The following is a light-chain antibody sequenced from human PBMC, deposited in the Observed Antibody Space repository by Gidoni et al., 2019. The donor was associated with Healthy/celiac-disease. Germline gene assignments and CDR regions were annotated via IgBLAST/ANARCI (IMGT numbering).Light chain of an antibody. CDR3: CSYAGSSYV. Sequence: QSALTQPASVSGSPGQSITISCTGTSSDVGSYNLVSWYQQHPGKAPKLMIYEVSKLPSGVSNRFSGSKSGNTASLTISGLQAEDEADYYCCSYAGSSYVFGTGTKVTVL. CDR2: EVS. V-gene: IGLV2-23*02. CDR1: SSDVGSYNL. J-gene: IGLJ1*01.